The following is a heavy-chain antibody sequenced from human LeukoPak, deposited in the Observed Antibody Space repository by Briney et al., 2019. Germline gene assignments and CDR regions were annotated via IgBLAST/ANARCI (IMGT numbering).Heavy chain of an antibody. CDR3: ARLYYYDSSGYHLFSPFDY. Sequence: PSETLSLTCTVSGGSISSSSYYWGWIRQPPGKGLEWIGSIYYSGSTYYNPSLKSRVTISVDTSKNQFSLKLSSVTAADTAVYYCARLYYYDSSGYHLFSPFDYWGQGTLVTVSS. J-gene: IGHJ4*02. CDR1: GGSISSSSYY. V-gene: IGHV4-39*01. CDR2: IYYSGST. D-gene: IGHD3-22*01.